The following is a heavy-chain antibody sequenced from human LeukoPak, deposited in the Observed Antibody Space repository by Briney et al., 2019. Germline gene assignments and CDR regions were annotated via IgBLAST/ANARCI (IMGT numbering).Heavy chain of an antibody. CDR2: INPNSGGT. CDR1: GYTFTGYY. V-gene: IGHV1-2*02. D-gene: IGHD6-19*01. J-gene: IGHJ4*02. Sequence: ASVKVSCKASGYTFTGYYMHWVRQAPGQGLEWMGWINPNSGGTNYAQEFQGRVTVTRDASISTVYMELSRLRFDDTAVYYCARVKPFSNGWDYDYWGQGTLVTVSS. CDR3: ARVKPFSNGWDYDY.